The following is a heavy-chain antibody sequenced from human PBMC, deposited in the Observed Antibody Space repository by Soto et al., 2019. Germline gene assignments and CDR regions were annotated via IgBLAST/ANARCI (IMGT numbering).Heavy chain of an antibody. CDR2: MNPNSGNT. J-gene: IGHJ6*02. Sequence: VASVKVSCNASGYTFTSYDINWVPQATGQGLEWMGWMNPNSGNTGYAQKFQGRVTMTRNTSISTAYMELSSLRSEDTAVYYCARVWRITIFGVVPHYGMDVWGQGTTVTVSS. CDR1: GYTFTSYD. D-gene: IGHD3-3*01. V-gene: IGHV1-8*01. CDR3: ARVWRITIFGVVPHYGMDV.